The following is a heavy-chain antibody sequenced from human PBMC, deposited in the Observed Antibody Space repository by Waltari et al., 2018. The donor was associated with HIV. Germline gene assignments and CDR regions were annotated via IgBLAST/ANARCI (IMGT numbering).Heavy chain of an antibody. Sequence: QVSLVQSGAEVKKPGASVKVSCKASGYTFTRYDINWVRQATGQGLEWMGWIKHNSGNRGYAQKFQGRVTLTKDSTITTAFMELSDLRSDDTAIYYCVRVAGSIDYWGQGTLVTVSS. CDR2: IKHNSGNR. CDR1: GYTFTRYD. J-gene: IGHJ4*02. CDR3: VRVAGSIDY. V-gene: IGHV1-8*01.